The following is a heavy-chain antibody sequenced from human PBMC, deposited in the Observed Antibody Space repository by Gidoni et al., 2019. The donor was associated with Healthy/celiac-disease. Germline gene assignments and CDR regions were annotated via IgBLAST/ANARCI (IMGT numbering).Heavy chain of an antibody. D-gene: IGHD3-22*01. Sequence: QVQLVQSGAEVKKPGASVKVSCKASAYTFTSYGISWVRQAPGQGLEWMGWISAYNGNTNYAQKLQGRVTMTTDTSTSTAYMELRSMRSDDTAVYYCARVPDYYDSSAPRDYWGQGTLVTVSS. CDR1: AYTFTSYG. V-gene: IGHV1-18*01. CDR2: ISAYNGNT. CDR3: ARVPDYYDSSAPRDY. J-gene: IGHJ4*02.